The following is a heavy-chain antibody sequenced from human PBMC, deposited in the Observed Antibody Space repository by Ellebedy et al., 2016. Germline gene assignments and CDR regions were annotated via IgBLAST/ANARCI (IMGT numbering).Heavy chain of an antibody. V-gene: IGHV3-21*04. CDR1: GFTLSDYS. D-gene: IGHD4-17*01. CDR2: ISSTSSYI. CDR3: RQGHYANY. Sequence: GESLKISXAASGFTLSDYSMNWVRQAPGQGLGWVSSISSTSSYIEYADSVKGRFTMSRDIPKNTVYLQMNRLRAEDTAVYYCRQGHYANYWGQGTLVTVSS. J-gene: IGHJ4*02.